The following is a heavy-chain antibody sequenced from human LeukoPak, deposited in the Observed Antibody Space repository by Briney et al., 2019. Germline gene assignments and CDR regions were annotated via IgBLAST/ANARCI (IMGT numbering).Heavy chain of an antibody. D-gene: IGHD3-16*01. J-gene: IGHJ4*02. Sequence: PSETLSLTCTVSGGSIIGYYWSWIRQPPEKGLEWIGYIYYSGSTNYNPSLKSRVSISVDTSNNQFSLKVSSVTAADTAVYYCARRLTTRSYYFDYWGQGTLVTVSS. V-gene: IGHV4-59*01. CDR3: ARRLTTRSYYFDY. CDR1: GGSIIGYY. CDR2: IYYSGST.